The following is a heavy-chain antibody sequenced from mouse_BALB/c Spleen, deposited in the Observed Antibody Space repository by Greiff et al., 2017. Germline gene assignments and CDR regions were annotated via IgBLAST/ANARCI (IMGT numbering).Heavy chain of an antibody. CDR1: GFNIKDTY. Sequence: VQLKQSGAELVKPGASVKLSCTASGFNIKDTYMHWVKQRPEQGLEWIGRIDPANGNTKYDPKFQGKATITADTSSNTAYLQLSSLTSEDTAVYYGARPYDYDVGFAYWGQGTLVTVSA. V-gene: IGHV14-3*02. CDR2: IDPANGNT. CDR3: ARPYDYDVGFAY. D-gene: IGHD2-4*01. J-gene: IGHJ3*01.